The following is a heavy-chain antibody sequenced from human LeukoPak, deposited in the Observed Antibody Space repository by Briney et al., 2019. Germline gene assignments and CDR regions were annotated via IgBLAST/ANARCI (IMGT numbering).Heavy chain of an antibody. CDR1: GVTVSSNY. D-gene: IGHD3-10*01. CDR2: IYSDGRT. V-gene: IGHV3-53*01. Sequence: GGSLRLSCAASGVTVSSNYISWVRQAPGKGLEWVSVIYSDGRTYYTDSVKGRFTISRDNSKNTLYLQMNSLRAEDTAVYYCARSRAGSGSYFGAFDIWGQGTMVTVSS. CDR3: ARSRAGSGSYFGAFDI. J-gene: IGHJ3*02.